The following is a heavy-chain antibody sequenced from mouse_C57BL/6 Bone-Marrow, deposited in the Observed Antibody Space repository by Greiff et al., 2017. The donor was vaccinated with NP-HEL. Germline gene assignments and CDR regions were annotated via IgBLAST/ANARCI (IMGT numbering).Heavy chain of an antibody. J-gene: IGHJ4*01. CDR1: GYTFTDYN. CDR2: INPNNGGT. D-gene: IGHD1-1*01. V-gene: IGHV1-18*01. Sequence: EVQLQQSGPELVKPGASVKIPCQASGYTFTDYNMDWVKQSHGKSLEWIGDINPNNGGTIYNQKFKGKATFTVDKSSSTAYMELRSLTSEDTAVYYCARGVVAPHYYAMDYWGQGTSVTVSS. CDR3: ARGVVAPHYYAMDY.